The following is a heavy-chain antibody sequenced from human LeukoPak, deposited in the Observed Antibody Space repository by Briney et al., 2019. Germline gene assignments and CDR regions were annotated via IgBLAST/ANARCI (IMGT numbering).Heavy chain of an antibody. CDR2: IYYSGST. CDR3: ARGVAAAGTRGHGMDV. D-gene: IGHD6-13*01. V-gene: IGHV4-59*01. CDR1: GGSISSYY. J-gene: IGHJ6*02. Sequence: SQTLSLTCTVSGGSISSYYWSWIRQPPGKGLEWIGSIYYSGSTNYNPSLKSRVTISVDTSKNQFSLKLSSVTAADTAVYYCARGVAAAGTRGHGMDVWGQGTTVTVSS.